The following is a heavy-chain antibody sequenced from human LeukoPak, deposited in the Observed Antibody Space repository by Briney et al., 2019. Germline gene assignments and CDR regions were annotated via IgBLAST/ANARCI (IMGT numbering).Heavy chain of an antibody. Sequence: GGSPRLSCAASGFTFSSYWMSWVRQAPGKGLEWVANIKQDGSETYYVDSVEGRFTASRDNAESSLYLQVTSLRVEDTAVYYCAKFTPRGSSDAFDIWGQGTMVTVSS. CDR3: AKFTPRGSSDAFDI. D-gene: IGHD6-19*01. V-gene: IGHV3-7*01. CDR1: GFTFSSYW. J-gene: IGHJ3*02. CDR2: IKQDGSET.